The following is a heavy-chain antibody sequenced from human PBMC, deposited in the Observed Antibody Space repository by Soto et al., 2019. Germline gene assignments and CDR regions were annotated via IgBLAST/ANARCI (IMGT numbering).Heavy chain of an antibody. Sequence: PGGSLRLSCAASGFTFSSYSMNWVRQAPGKGLEWVSSISSSSSYIYYADSVKGRFTISRDNAKNSLYLQMNSLRAEDTAVYYCARGPPYCSGGSCYSSPFDYWGQGTLVTVSS. CDR2: ISSSSSYI. CDR3: ARGPPYCSGGSCYSSPFDY. CDR1: GFTFSSYS. D-gene: IGHD2-15*01. J-gene: IGHJ4*02. V-gene: IGHV3-21*01.